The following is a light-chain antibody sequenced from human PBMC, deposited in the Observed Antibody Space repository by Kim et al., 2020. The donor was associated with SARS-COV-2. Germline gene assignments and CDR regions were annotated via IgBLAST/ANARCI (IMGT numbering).Light chain of an antibody. J-gene: IGLJ2*01. CDR2: SNN. Sequence: QSVLTQPPSASGTPGQRVTISCSGSSSNIGRNTVNWYQHLPGTAPKLLIYSNNQRPSGVPDRFSGSKSGTSASLAISGLQSEDETDYFCAAWDDSLNVVVFGGGTKLTVL. V-gene: IGLV1-44*01. CDR1: SSNIGRNT. CDR3: AAWDDSLNVVV.